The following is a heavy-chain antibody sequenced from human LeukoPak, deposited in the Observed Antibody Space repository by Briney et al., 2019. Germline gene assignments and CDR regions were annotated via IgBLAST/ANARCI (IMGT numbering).Heavy chain of an antibody. J-gene: IGHJ5*02. Sequence: ASVKVSCKASGYTFTSYGISWVRQAPGQGLEWMGSISAYNGNTNYAQKLQGRVTMTTDTSTSTAYMELRSLRSDDTAVYYCARTRRITMVRGVIRNWFDLWGQGTLVTVSS. CDR2: ISAYNGNT. V-gene: IGHV1-18*01. CDR1: GYTFTSYG. D-gene: IGHD3-10*01. CDR3: ARTRRITMVRGVIRNWFDL.